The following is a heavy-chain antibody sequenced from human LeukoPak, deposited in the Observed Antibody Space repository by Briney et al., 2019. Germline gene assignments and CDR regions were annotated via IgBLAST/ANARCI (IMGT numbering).Heavy chain of an antibody. CDR2: ISYDGSNK. V-gene: IGHV3-30*18. D-gene: IGHD4-11*01. CDR1: GFTFSSYG. CDR3: AKGGPVSYNWFDP. Sequence: GGSLRLSCAASGFTFSSYGMHWVRQAPGKGLEWVAVISYDGSNKYYAGSVKGRFTISRDNSKNTLYLQMNSLRAEDTAVYYCAKGGPVSYNWFDPWGQGTLVTVSS. J-gene: IGHJ5*02.